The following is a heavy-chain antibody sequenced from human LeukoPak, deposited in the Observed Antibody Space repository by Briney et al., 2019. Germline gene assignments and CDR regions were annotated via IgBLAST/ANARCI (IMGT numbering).Heavy chain of an antibody. CDR3: ARVPHCTDTNCQPYFDY. CDR1: GFTFSSYA. CDR2: ISSNGGST. V-gene: IGHV3-64*01. D-gene: IGHD2-8*02. J-gene: IGHJ4*02. Sequence: PGGSLRLSCAASGFTFSSYAMHWVRQAPGKGLQYVSAISSNGGSTYHANSARGRFTISRDNSKNTLYLQMGSLRAEDMAVYYCARVPHCTDTNCQPYFDYWGQGTLVTVSS.